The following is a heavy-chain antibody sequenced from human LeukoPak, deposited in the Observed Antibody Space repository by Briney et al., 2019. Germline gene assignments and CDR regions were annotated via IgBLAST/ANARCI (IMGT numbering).Heavy chain of an antibody. V-gene: IGHV3-23*01. CDR1: GFNFSNCD. Sequence: PGGSLRLSCEASGFNFSNCDMSWVRQAPGKGLEWVSAISGSGGSTYYADSVKGRFTISRDNSKNTLYLQMNSLRAEDTAVYYCAKRRTRYDSSGYPDYWGQGTLVTVSS. CDR2: ISGSGGST. J-gene: IGHJ4*02. D-gene: IGHD3-22*01. CDR3: AKRRTRYDSSGYPDY.